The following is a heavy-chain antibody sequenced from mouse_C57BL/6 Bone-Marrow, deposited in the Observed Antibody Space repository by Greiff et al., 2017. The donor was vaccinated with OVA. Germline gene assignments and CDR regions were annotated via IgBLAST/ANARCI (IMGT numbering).Heavy chain of an antibody. Sequence: QVQLQQSGPELVKPGASVKISCKASGYTFTDYYINWVKQRPGQGLEWIGWIFPGSGSTYYNEKFKGKATLTVDQSSSTAYMQLNSLTSEDSAVYYCARRLGYYFDYWGQGTTLTVSS. D-gene: IGHD4-1*01. CDR3: ARRLGYYFDY. J-gene: IGHJ2*01. CDR2: IFPGSGST. CDR1: GYTFTDYY. V-gene: IGHV1-75*01.